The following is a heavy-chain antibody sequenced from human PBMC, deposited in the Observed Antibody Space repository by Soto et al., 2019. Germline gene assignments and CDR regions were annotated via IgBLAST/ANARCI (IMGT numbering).Heavy chain of an antibody. D-gene: IGHD2-15*01. V-gene: IGHV3-74*01. CDR3: ARERGGYSSDF. CDR2: INGDGDYT. Sequence: EVQLVESGGGLVQPGGSLRLSCAASGFSFSSYWMHWLRQVPGKGLVWVSRINGDGDYTNYADSVKGRFTISRDNAKNTVYLQLYSLRAEDTAVYYWARERGGYSSDFWGQGTLVTVSS. J-gene: IGHJ4*02. CDR1: GFSFSSYW.